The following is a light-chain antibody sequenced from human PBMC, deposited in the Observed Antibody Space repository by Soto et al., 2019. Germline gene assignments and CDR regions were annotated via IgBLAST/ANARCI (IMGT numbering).Light chain of an antibody. Sequence: EIVMTQSPATLSVSTGERATLSCRASQSVSYNLAWYQKKPGQAPRLLIYGASTRATGIPARFSGSGSGTEFTLTISSLQSEDFAFYYCQQYNNWWTFGQRTRVDIK. CDR2: GAS. CDR1: QSVSYN. V-gene: IGKV3-15*01. CDR3: QQYNNWWT. J-gene: IGKJ1*01.